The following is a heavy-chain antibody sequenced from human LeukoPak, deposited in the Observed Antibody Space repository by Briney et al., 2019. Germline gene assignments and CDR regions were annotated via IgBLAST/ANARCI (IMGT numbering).Heavy chain of an antibody. CDR1: GFTVSSNY. CDR3: AKANSITIFGVISPVDY. D-gene: IGHD3-3*01. CDR2: IYSGGST. V-gene: IGHV3-53*01. J-gene: IGHJ4*02. Sequence: GGSLRLSCAASGFTVSSNYMSWVRQAPGKGLEWVSVIYSGGSTYYADSVKGRFTISRDNSKNTLYLQMNSLRAEDTAVYYCAKANSITIFGVISPVDYWGQGTLVTVSS.